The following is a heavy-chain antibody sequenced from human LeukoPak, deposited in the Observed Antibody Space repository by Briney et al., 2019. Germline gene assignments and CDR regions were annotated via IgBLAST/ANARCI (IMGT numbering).Heavy chain of an antibody. V-gene: IGHV3-53*01. CDR1: GFTVSNTY. D-gene: IGHD4-11*01. Sequence: QPGGSLRFYGAASGFTVSNTYMSWVRHAPGKGLKWVSLIYSGDGTYSADSVKGRFTISRDISKITLYLQMNSLRAEDTAVYYCARDRSNYLGGYYYYGMDVWGQGTTVTVSS. J-gene: IGHJ6*02. CDR3: ARDRSNYLGGYYYYGMDV. CDR2: IYSGDGT.